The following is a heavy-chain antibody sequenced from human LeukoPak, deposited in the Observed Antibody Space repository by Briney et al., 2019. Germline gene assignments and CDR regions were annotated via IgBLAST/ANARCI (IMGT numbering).Heavy chain of an antibody. D-gene: IGHD5-18*01. CDR1: GFTFSDYY. J-gene: IGHJ6*02. CDR3: ARDLGYSYGRDYYYYGMDV. CDR2: INSSGSYT. Sequence: PGGSLRLSCAASGFTFSDYYMSWIRQAPGKGLEWVSYINSSGSYTNYADSVKGRFTISRDNAKNSLYLQMNSMRAEDTAVYYCARDLGYSYGRDYYYYGMDVWSQGTTVTVSS. V-gene: IGHV3-11*06.